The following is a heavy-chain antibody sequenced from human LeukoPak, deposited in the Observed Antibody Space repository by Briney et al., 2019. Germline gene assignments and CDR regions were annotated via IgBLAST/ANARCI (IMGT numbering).Heavy chain of an antibody. CDR3: ARTVGATYYFDY. CDR2: VYYSGST. Sequence: KASETLSLTCTVSGGSLSGFYWSWIRQPPGAGLEWIGYVYYSGSTTYNPSLKSRVTISVDTSKNQFSLRLGSVTAADTAVYYCARTVGATYYFDYWGQGTLVTVSS. V-gene: IGHV4-59*01. J-gene: IGHJ4*02. D-gene: IGHD1-26*01. CDR1: GGSLSGFY.